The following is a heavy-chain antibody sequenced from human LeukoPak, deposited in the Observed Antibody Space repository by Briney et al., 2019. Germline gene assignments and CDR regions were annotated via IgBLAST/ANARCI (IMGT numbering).Heavy chain of an antibody. V-gene: IGHV3-74*01. CDR3: ARSHLYYGSGIDY. CDR1: GFTFNSYL. CDR2: IDGDGATT. D-gene: IGHD3-10*01. Sequence: GRSLRLSCAASGFTFNSYLMSWVRQAPGKGLVWVSRIDGDGATTSYEDSVKGRFTISRENAKNSLFLQMNSLRAGDTAVYYCARSHLYYGSGIDYWGQGTLVTVSS. J-gene: IGHJ4*02.